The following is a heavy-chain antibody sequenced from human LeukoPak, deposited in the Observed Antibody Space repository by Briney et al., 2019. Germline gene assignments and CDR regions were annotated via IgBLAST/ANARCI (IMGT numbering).Heavy chain of an antibody. Sequence: SVKVSCKASGGTFSSYAISWVRQAPGQGLEWMGRIIPIFGTANYAQKFQGRVTITTDESTSTAYMELSSLRSEDTAVYYSARDCGSTSCSGAFDIWGQGTIVTVSS. CDR2: IIPIFGTA. CDR1: GGTFSSYA. J-gene: IGHJ3*02. D-gene: IGHD2-2*01. V-gene: IGHV1-69*05. CDR3: ARDCGSTSCSGAFDI.